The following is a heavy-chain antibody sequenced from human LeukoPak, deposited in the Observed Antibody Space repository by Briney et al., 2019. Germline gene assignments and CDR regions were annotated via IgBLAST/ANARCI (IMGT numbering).Heavy chain of an antibody. D-gene: IGHD4-17*01. CDR3: SRNYGDYVGAFDI. J-gene: IGHJ3*02. CDR2: INPNSGGT. Sequence: ASVKVSCKASGYTFTGYYMHWVRQAPGQGLEWMGWINPNSGGTNYAQKFQGRVTMTRDTSISTAYMELSRLRSDDTAVYYCSRNYGDYVGAFDIWGQGTMVTVSS. V-gene: IGHV1-2*02. CDR1: GYTFTGYY.